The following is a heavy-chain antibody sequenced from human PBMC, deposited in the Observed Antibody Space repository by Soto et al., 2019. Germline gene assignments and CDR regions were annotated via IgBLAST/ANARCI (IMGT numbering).Heavy chain of an antibody. J-gene: IGHJ4*02. D-gene: IGHD6-19*01. CDR3: ARVAVAVTRVDY. CDR2: INHSGST. CDR1: GGSFSGYY. Sequence: PSETLSLTCAVYGGSFSGYYWTWIRQPPGTGLEWIGEINHSGSTNYNPSLKSRVTISVDKSKNQFSLKLSSVTAADTAVYYCARVAVAVTRVDYWGQGTLVTVSS. V-gene: IGHV4-34*01.